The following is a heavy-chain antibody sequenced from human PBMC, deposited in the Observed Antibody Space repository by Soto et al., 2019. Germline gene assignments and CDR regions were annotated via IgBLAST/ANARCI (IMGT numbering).Heavy chain of an antibody. D-gene: IGHD5-12*01. V-gene: IGHV4-4*02. J-gene: IGHJ6*02. CDR2: IFHSGSN. Sequence: QVQLQESGPGLVKPSGTLSPTCAVSGVSISGSNWWTWERQHPGKGMEGIADIFHSGSNKHNRALKSRFTILIDKSKNQFSLKLNSVTAADTAVYYCATGDEGYGRWGMDVWGQGTKVTVSS. CDR3: ATGDEGYGRWGMDV. CDR1: GVSISGSNW.